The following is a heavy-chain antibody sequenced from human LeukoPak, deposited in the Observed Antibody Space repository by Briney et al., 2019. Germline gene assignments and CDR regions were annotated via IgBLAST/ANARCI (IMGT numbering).Heavy chain of an antibody. CDR2: MDPTGSQK. CDR3: AIWTSGNY. CDR1: QFTFNGSW. Sequence: GSLGLSCADSQFTFNGSWMNWVRQAPGKGLEWVANMDPTGSQKSYVDSVRGRFTISKDNPGASLYLDMHSLRAEDTAIYYCAIWTSGNYWGQGTLVTVSS. V-gene: IGHV3-7*01. D-gene: IGHD1-1*01. J-gene: IGHJ4*02.